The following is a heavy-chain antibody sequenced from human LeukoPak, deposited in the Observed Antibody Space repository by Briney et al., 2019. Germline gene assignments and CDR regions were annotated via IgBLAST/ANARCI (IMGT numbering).Heavy chain of an antibody. CDR1: GYAVSDYY. D-gene: IGHD2-15*01. J-gene: IGHJ4*02. V-gene: IGHV1-2*02. Sequence: ASVTISCKTSGYAVSDYYMHWVRQAPGQGLEWMGWIRGDTGDTDSPQKFRGRVTLTRDTSTDTAYLELSRLRYDDTAIYFCARVRVNSCDYWGQGTLVTVTS. CDR3: ARVRVNSCDY. CDR2: IRGDTGDT.